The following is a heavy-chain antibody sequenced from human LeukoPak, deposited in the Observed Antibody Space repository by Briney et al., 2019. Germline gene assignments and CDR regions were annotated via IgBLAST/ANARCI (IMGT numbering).Heavy chain of an antibody. CDR2: IYHSGST. V-gene: IGHV4-4*02. D-gene: IGHD3-10*01. CDR1: GGSISSSNW. CDR3: AGGYSAYYFDY. J-gene: IGHJ4*02. Sequence: PSGTLSLTCAVSGGSISSSNWWSWVRQPPGKGLEWIGEIYHSGSTYYNPSLKSRVTISVDTSKNQFSLKLSSVTAADTAVYYCAGGYSAYYFDYWGQGTLVTVSS.